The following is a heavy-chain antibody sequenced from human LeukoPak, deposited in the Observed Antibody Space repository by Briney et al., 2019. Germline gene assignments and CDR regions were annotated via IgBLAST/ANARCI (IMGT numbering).Heavy chain of an antibody. D-gene: IGHD1-1*01. CDR2: IDRSGST. CDR1: GGPFSGYS. V-gene: IGHV4-34*01. J-gene: IGHJ4*02. CDR3: ARGSATGLAY. Sequence: PSETLSLTCAVYGGPFSGYSWTWIRQPPGKGLEWIGEIDRSGSTNYNPALKSRLTISVDTSKNQFSLKLSSVTAADTAVYYCARGSATGLAYWGQGNLVTVSS.